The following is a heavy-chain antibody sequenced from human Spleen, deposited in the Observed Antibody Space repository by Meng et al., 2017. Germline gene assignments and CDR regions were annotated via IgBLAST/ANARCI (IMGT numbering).Heavy chain of an antibody. CDR1: RYTLTSDG. Sequence: QGPPGQVGAEVKKPGAPVKVSCNASRYTLTSDGFSWVRQAPGQGLEWMGWINRYSGNTDYAQKFQGRVTMTTDTSTSTAYMELTSLRSDDTAVYYCATRGNPYLNCWGQGTLVTVSS. J-gene: IGHJ4*02. CDR2: INRYSGNT. V-gene: IGHV1-18*01. CDR3: ATRGNPYLNC.